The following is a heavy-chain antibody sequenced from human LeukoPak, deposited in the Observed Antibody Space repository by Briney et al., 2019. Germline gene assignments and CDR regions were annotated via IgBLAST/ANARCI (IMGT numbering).Heavy chain of an antibody. D-gene: IGHD6-13*01. CDR1: GLTLSKYG. CDR2: VSYDGSNK. Sequence: PGRSLRLSCAASGLTLSKYGIHWVRQAPGKGLEWVAVVSYDGSNKNYKDSMKGRFIISRDNYNSTVYLQMNSLRAEDTAVYYCARDLVKEAAAGTESTHWGQGTLVTVSS. CDR3: ARDLVKEAAAGTESTH. V-gene: IGHV3-30*03. J-gene: IGHJ4*02.